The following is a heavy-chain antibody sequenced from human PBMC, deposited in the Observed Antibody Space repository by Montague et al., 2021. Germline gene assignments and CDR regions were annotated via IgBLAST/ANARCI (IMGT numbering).Heavy chain of an antibody. D-gene: IGHD3-22*01. J-gene: IGHJ5*02. CDR3: ARGRGVSSGIGQLDP. CDR2: ITGSGATT. V-gene: IGHV3-23*01. Sequence: SLRLSCAASGFTFSTYNIHWVRQAPGKGLEWVSSITGSGATTYYADSVKGRFTISRDNSENTLYLQMNNLRAEDTALYYCARGRGVSSGIGQLDPWGQGTLVTVSS. CDR1: GFTFSTYN.